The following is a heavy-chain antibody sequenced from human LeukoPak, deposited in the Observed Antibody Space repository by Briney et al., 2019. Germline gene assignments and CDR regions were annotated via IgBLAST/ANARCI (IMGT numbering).Heavy chain of an antibody. CDR1: GGTFSSYA. CDR2: IIPIFGTA. J-gene: IGHJ4*02. Sequence: GSSVKVSCKASGGTFSSYAISWVRQAPGQGLEWMGGIIPIFGTANYAQKFQGRVTITADKSTSTAYMELSSLRSEDTAVYYRAREERAWEVRNFDYWGQGTLVTVSS. CDR3: AREERAWEVRNFDY. V-gene: IGHV1-69*06. D-gene: IGHD1-26*01.